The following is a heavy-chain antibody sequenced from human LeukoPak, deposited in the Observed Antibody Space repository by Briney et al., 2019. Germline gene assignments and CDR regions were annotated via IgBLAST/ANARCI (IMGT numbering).Heavy chain of an antibody. J-gene: IGHJ4*02. CDR3: ARGPLINPLDY. Sequence: SETLSPTCAVYGGSFSGYYWSWIRQPPGKGLEWIGEINHSGSTNYNPSLKSRVTISVDTSKNQFSLKLSSVTAADTAVYYCARGPLINPLDYWGQGTLVTVSS. CDR1: GGSFSGYY. CDR2: INHSGST. V-gene: IGHV4-34*01.